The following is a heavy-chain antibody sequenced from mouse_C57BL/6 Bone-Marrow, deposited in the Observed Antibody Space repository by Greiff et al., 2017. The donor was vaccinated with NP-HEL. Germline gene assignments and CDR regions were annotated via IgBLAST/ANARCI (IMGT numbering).Heavy chain of an antibody. CDR2: IDPSDSYT. CDR3: ARRGLTAVGFDY. J-gene: IGHJ2*01. Sequence: QVQLQQPGAELVMPGASVKLSCKASGYTFTSYWMPWVKQRPGQGLEWIGEIDPSDSYTNYHQKFKGKSTLTVDKSSSTAYMQLSSLTSEDSAVDYCARRGLTAVGFDYWGQGTTLTVSS. V-gene: IGHV1-69*01. CDR1: GYTFTSYW. D-gene: IGHD1-1*01.